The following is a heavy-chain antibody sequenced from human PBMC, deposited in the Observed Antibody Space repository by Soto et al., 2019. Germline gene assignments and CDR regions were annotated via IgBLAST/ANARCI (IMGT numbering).Heavy chain of an antibody. J-gene: IGHJ4*02. CDR2: IKQDGSEK. CDR1: GFTFSSYW. Sequence: GGSLRLSCAASGFTFSSYWMSWVRQAPGKGLEWVANIKQDGSEKYYVDSVKGRFTISRDNAKNSLYLQMNSLRAEDTAVYYCARDDVDGDYLDYFDYWGQGTLVTVSS. D-gene: IGHD4-17*01. CDR3: ARDDVDGDYLDYFDY. V-gene: IGHV3-7*01.